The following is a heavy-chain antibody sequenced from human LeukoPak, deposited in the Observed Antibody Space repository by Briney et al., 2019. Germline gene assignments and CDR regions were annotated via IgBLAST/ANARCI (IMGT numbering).Heavy chain of an antibody. CDR3: ARDLKSDYDYVWGSSRSPLNY. D-gene: IGHD3-16*01. CDR1: GYTFTSYG. CDR2: ISAYNGNT. Sequence: GASVKVSCKASGYTFTSYGISWVRQAPGQGLEWMGWISAYNGNTNYAQKLQGRVTMTTDTSTSTAYMELRSLRSDDTAVYYCARDLKSDYDYVWGSSRSPLNYWGQGTLVTVSS. V-gene: IGHV1-18*01. J-gene: IGHJ4*02.